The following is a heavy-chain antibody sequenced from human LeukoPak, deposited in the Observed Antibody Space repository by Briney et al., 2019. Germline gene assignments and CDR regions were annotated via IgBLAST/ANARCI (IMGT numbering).Heavy chain of an antibody. J-gene: IGHJ2*01. CDR3: ARAPESFRSGYYAGGYYYFDL. CDR2: IFFGGSA. CDR1: GGSVSSSY. D-gene: IGHD3-22*01. V-gene: IGHV4-59*02. Sequence: SQTLSLTFTVAGGSVSSSYWGCARHPPGRRLGWVGYIFFGGSATYNSSLKGRLTISVATPKNQFFLDLSSVTAADTAVYYCARAPESFRSGYYAGGYYYFDLWGRGALVTVSS.